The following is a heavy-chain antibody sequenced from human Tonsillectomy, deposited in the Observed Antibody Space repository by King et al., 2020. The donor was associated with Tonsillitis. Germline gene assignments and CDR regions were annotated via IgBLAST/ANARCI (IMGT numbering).Heavy chain of an antibody. J-gene: IGHJ4*02. D-gene: IGHD3-22*01. Sequence: QRVQSGAEVKKPGSSVKVSCKSSVGTFSSHAISWGRQPPGQGVDGMGRTIYIFGTGNYEQKFQGRVTITADKSTTTADMELSSLRSEDTAVYYCARGLYDSSGFTLGFWGQGTLVTVSS. CDR1: VGTFSSHA. V-gene: IGHV1-69*14. CDR2: TIYIFGTG. CDR3: ARGLYDSSGFTLGF.